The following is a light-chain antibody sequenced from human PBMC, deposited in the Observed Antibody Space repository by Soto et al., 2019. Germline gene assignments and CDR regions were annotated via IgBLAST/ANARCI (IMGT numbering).Light chain of an antibody. J-gene: IGLJ1*01. CDR2: GNS. Sequence: QAVVTQPPSVSGAPGQRVTISCTGSSSNIGAGYDVHWYQRLPGTAPKLLIYGNSNRPSGVPDRFSGSKSGTSASLAITGLQAEDEADYYCQSYDSSLSEVFGTGTKVTVL. V-gene: IGLV1-40*01. CDR3: QSYDSSLSEV. CDR1: SSNIGAGYD.